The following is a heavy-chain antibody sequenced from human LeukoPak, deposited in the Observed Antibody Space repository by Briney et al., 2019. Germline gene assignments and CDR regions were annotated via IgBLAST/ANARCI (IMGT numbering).Heavy chain of an antibody. CDR1: GGTFSSYA. J-gene: IGHJ4*02. CDR2: IIPIFGTA. Sequence: SVKVSCKASGGTFSSYAISWVRQAPGQGLEWMGGIIPIFGTANYAQKFQGRVTITTDESTSTAYMELSSLRSEDTAVYYCARQGAYYDSSGYLNYWGQGTLVTVSS. D-gene: IGHD3-22*01. V-gene: IGHV1-69*05. CDR3: ARQGAYYDSSGYLNY.